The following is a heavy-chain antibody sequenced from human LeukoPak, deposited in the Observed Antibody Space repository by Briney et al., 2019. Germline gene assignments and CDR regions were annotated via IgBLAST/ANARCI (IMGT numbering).Heavy chain of an antibody. CDR2: ISGSGGST. D-gene: IGHD4-17*01. CDR1: GFTFSSFA. J-gene: IGHJ3*02. CDR3: AKEGKDYGDYNLAFDI. Sequence: AGGSLRLSCAASGFTFSSFAMSWVRQAPGKGLEWVSAISGSGGSTYYADSVKGRFTISRDNSKNTLYLQMNSLRAEDTAVYYCAKEGKDYGDYNLAFDIWGQGTMVTVSS. V-gene: IGHV3-23*01.